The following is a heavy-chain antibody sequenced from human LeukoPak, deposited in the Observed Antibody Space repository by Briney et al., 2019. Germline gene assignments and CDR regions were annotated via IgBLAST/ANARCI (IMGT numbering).Heavy chain of an antibody. J-gene: IGHJ4*02. CDR2: INHSGST. D-gene: IGHD2-21*01. Sequence: SETLSLTCAVYGGSFSGYYWSWIRQPPGKGLEWIGEINHSGSTNYNPSLKSRVTISVDTSKNQFSLKLSSVTAADTAVYYCAGGHIVAQDYWGQGTLVTVSS. CDR3: AGGHIVAQDY. CDR1: GGSFSGYY. V-gene: IGHV4-34*01.